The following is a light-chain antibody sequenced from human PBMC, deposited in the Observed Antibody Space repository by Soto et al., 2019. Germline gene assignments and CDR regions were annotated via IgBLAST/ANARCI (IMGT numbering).Light chain of an antibody. Sequence: DIQLTQSPSFLSASVGDRVTITCRASQGISSYLAWYQQKPGKAPKLLIYAASTLQSGVPSRFSGSGSGTEFTLTISSLQPEDFATYYCQQPIEGLTFGGGTKVEIK. V-gene: IGKV1-9*01. CDR3: QQPIEGLT. CDR1: QGISSY. CDR2: AAS. J-gene: IGKJ4*01.